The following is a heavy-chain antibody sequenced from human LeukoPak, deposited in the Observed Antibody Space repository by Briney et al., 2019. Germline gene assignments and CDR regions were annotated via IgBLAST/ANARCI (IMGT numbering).Heavy chain of an antibody. V-gene: IGHV4-59*08. CDR1: GSSISSYY. J-gene: IGHJ4*02. CDR3: ARSILTGYSPAAPFDY. CDR2: IYYSGST. Sequence: KPSETLSLTCTVSGSSISSYYWSWIRQPPGKGLEWIGYIYYSGSTNYNPSLKSRVTISVDTSKNQFSLKLSSVTAADTAVYYCARSILTGYSPAAPFDYWGQGTLVTVSS. D-gene: IGHD3-9*01.